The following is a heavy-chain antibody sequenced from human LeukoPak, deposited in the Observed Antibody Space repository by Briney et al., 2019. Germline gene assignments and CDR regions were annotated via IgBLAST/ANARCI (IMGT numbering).Heavy chain of an antibody. CDR3: ASRLDYGGYEFDY. Sequence: ASVKVSCKASGGTFSSYAISWVRQAPGQGLEWMGGIIPIFGTANYAQKFQGRVTITADESTSAAYMELSSLRSEDTAVYYCASRLDYGGYEFDYWGQGTLVTVSS. CDR2: IIPIFGTA. D-gene: IGHD4-23*01. V-gene: IGHV1-69*13. CDR1: GGTFSSYA. J-gene: IGHJ4*02.